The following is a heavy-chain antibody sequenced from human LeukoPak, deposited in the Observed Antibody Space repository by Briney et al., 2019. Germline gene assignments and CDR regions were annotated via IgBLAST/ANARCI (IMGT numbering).Heavy chain of an antibody. V-gene: IGHV1-18*01. J-gene: IGHJ4*02. Sequence: ASVKVSCKASGYTFSTYGINWVRQVPGQGLEWMGWISAYNGNTNYAQKFQGRVSMTTDTSTSTAYMEVRSLRSEDTAVYYCARAYGWELLYFDYWGQGTLVTVSS. CDR3: ARAYGWELLYFDY. CDR1: GYTFSTYG. CDR2: ISAYNGNT. D-gene: IGHD1-26*01.